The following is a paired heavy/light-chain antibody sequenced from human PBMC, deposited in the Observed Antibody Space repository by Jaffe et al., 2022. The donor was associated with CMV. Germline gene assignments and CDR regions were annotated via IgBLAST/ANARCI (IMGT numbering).Light chain of an antibody. CDR3: AAWDDSLNGQV. V-gene: IGLV1-44*01. CDR2: SNN. CDR1: SSNIGSNT. J-gene: IGLJ3*02. Sequence: QSVLTQPPSASGTPGQRVTISCSGSSSNIGSNTVNWYQQLPGTAPKLLIYSNNQRPSGVPDRFSGSKSGTSASLAISGLQSEDEADYYCAAWDDSLNGQVFGGGTKLTVL.
Heavy chain of an antibody. V-gene: IGHV2-26*01. Sequence: QVTLKESGPVLVKPTETLTLTCTVSGFSLSNARMGVSWIRQPPGKALEWLAHIFSNDEKSYSTSLKSRLTISKDTSKSQVVLTMTNMDPVDTATYYCARMDVADTAILGYYYYGMDVWGQGTTVTVSS. CDR1: GFSLSNARMG. CDR3: ARMDVADTAILGYYYYGMDV. CDR2: IFSNDEK. J-gene: IGHJ6*02. D-gene: IGHD5-18*01.